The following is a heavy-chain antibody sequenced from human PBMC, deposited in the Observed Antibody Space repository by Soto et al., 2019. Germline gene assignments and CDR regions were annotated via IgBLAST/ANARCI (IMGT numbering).Heavy chain of an antibody. D-gene: IGHD2-21*02. CDR3: ARHPSDFWFDP. Sequence: PSETLSLTCTVAGGSISSSRYFWGWIRQPPGKGLEWIGSIYYSGSTYYNPSLKSRVMVSVDTSKNQFSLKLSSVTAADTAVYYCARHPSDFWFDPWGQGTLVTVSS. J-gene: IGHJ5*02. V-gene: IGHV4-39*01. CDR1: GGSISSSRYF. CDR2: IYYSGST.